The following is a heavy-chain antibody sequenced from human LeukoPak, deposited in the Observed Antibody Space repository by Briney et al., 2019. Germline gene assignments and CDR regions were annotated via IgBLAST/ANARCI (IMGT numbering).Heavy chain of an antibody. J-gene: IGHJ4*02. V-gene: IGHV1-2*06. CDR3: ARGSMVRDIVVVPAAL. CDR1: GYTFTGYF. D-gene: IGHD2-2*01. CDR2: INPNSGGT. Sequence: ASVKVSCKASGYTFTGYFMHWVRQAPGQGLEWMGRINPNSGGTNYAQKLQGRVTMTTDTSTSTAYMELRSLRSDDTAVYYCARGSMVRDIVVVPAALWGQGTLVTVSS.